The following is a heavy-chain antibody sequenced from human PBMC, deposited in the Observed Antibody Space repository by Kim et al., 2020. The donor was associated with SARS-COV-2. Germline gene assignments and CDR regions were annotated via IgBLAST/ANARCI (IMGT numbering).Heavy chain of an antibody. D-gene: IGHD6-13*01. V-gene: IGHV3-11*01. Sequence: GGSLRLSCAASGFTFSDYYMSWIRQAPGKGLEWVSYISSSGSTIYYADSVKGRFTISRDNAKNSLYLQMNSLRAEDTAVYYCARDPEDSSWYPLAWFDPWGQGTLVTVSS. CDR3: ARDPEDSSWYPLAWFDP. CDR2: ISSSGSTI. CDR1: GFTFSDYY. J-gene: IGHJ5*02.